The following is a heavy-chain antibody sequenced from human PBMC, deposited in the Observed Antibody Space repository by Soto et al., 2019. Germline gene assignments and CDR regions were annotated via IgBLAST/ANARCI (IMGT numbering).Heavy chain of an antibody. CDR1: GFTFSSYA. CDR3: AKERIGIQGRFDS. J-gene: IGHJ4*02. Sequence: PGGSLRLSCAASGFTFSSYAMHWVRQAPGKGLEWVAVISYDGSNKYYADSVKGRFTISRDNSKNTLYLQMNSLRAEDAAVYYCAKERIGIQGRFDSWGPGTLVTVSS. V-gene: IGHV3-30-3*02. CDR2: ISYDGSNK. D-gene: IGHD1-1*01.